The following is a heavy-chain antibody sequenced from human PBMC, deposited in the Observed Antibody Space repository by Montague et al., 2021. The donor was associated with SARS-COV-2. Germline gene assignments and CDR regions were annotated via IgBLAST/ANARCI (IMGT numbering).Heavy chain of an antibody. D-gene: IGHD3-9*01. Sequence: SLRLSCAASGFTFSSYAMHWVRQAPGKGLEWVAVISYDGSNKYYADSVKGRFTISRDNSKNTLYLQMNSLRAGDTAVYYCASGYDLLTGYYPFDYWGQGTLVTVSS. V-gene: IGHV3-30*04. CDR1: GFTFSSYA. CDR2: ISYDGSNK. CDR3: ASGYDLLTGYYPFDY. J-gene: IGHJ4*02.